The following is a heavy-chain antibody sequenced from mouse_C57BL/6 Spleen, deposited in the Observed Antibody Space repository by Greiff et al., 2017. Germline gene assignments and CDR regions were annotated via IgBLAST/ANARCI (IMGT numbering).Heavy chain of an antibody. CDR1: GFNIKDDY. V-gene: IGHV14-4*01. J-gene: IGHJ1*03. CDR3: TTSGTRYFDV. D-gene: IGHD3-1*01. CDR2: IDPENGDT. Sequence: DVKLQESGAELVRPGASVKLSCTASGFNIKDDYMHWVKQRPEQGLEWIGWIDPENGDTEYASKFQGKATITADTSSNTAYLQLSSLTSEDTAVYYCTTSGTRYFDVWGTGTTVTVSS.